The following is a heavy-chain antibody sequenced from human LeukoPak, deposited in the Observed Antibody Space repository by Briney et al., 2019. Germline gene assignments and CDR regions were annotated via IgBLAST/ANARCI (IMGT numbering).Heavy chain of an antibody. CDR1: GVSISSYY. J-gene: IGHJ6*02. CDR3: ARHFGTVTSYGMDV. V-gene: IGHV4-59*08. CDR2: IYYSGST. D-gene: IGHD4-17*01. Sequence: SETLSLTCTVSGVSISSYYWSWVRQPPGKGLEWVGYIYYSGSTNYNPSLESRITISLDTSKNQFSLQLRSVTAADTAVYYCARHFGTVTSYGMDVWGLGTTVTVPS.